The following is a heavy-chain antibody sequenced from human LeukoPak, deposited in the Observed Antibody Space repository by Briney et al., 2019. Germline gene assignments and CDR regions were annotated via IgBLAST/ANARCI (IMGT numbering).Heavy chain of an antibody. J-gene: IGHJ4*02. CDR2: IIPIFGTA. Sequence: SVKVSCKASGGTFSSYAISWVRQAPGQGLEWMGGIIPIFGTANYAQKFQGRVTITADKSTSTAYMELSSLRSDDTAVYYCARGALLWFGAKMEYYFDYWGQGTPLTVSS. D-gene: IGHD3-10*01. CDR1: GGTFSSYA. CDR3: ARGALLWFGAKMEYYFDY. V-gene: IGHV1-69*06.